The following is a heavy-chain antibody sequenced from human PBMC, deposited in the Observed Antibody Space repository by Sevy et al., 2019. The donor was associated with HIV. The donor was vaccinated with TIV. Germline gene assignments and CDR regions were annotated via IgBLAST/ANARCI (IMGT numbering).Heavy chain of an antibody. CDR1: GFTFTSYS. J-gene: IGHJ4*02. Sequence: GGSLRLSCAASGFTFTSYSMHWVRQAPGKGLEWVATISYDATNKHYADSVKGRFTISRDNSKNTLYLQMNSLRAEDTAVYYCAKLADSSSWYWVLGEDYWGQGTLVTVSS. V-gene: IGHV3-30-3*01. CDR3: AKLADSSSWYWVLGEDY. D-gene: IGHD6-13*01. CDR2: ISYDATNK.